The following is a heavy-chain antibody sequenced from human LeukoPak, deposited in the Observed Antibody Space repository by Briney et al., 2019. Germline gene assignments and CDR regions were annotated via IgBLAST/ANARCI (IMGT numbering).Heavy chain of an antibody. D-gene: IGHD3-22*01. J-gene: IGHJ3*01. CDR1: GYTFSGYY. CDR3: ARKPLDYYETLDAFDL. Sequence: GASVKVSCKAAGYTFSGYYLHWVRQVPGQGLEWMGWINCNSGATNLAQKFQGRVTMTKDRPIRTAYMELKSLRSDDTAIYYCARKPLDYYETLDAFDLWGQGTMVTVSS. V-gene: IGHV1-2*02. CDR2: INCNSGAT.